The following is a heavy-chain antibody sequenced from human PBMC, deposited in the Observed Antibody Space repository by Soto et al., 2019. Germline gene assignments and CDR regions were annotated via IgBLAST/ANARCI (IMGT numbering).Heavy chain of an antibody. D-gene: IGHD6-13*01. CDR3: VRAQVIAAAPANWFDP. J-gene: IGHJ5*02. V-gene: IGHV3-33*01. Sequence: QVQLVESGGGVVQPGRSLRLSCAASGFTFSSYGMHWVRQAPGKGLEWVAVIWYDGSNKYYADSVKGRFTISRDNSKNTLYLQMNSLRAEDTAVYYCVRAQVIAAAPANWFDPWGQGTLVTVSS. CDR1: GFTFSSYG. CDR2: IWYDGSNK.